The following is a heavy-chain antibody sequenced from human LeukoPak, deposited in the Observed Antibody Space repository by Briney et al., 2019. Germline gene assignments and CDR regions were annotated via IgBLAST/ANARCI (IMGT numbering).Heavy chain of an antibody. D-gene: IGHD3-3*02. V-gene: IGHV3-7*01. J-gene: IGHJ6*02. CDR3: ARIYYYYGMDV. Sequence: PGGSLRLSCAASGFSFSSYWMSWVREAPGKGLEWVANIKQDGSEKYYVDSVKGRFTISRDNAKNSLYLQMNSLRAEDTAVYYCARIYYYYGMDVWGQGTTVTVSS. CDR1: GFSFSSYW. CDR2: IKQDGSEK.